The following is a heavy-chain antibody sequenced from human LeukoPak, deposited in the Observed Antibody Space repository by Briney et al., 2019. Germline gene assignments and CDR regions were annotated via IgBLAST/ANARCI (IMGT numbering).Heavy chain of an antibody. Sequence: PSQTLSLTCTVSGGSISSGGYYWSWIRQHPGKGLEWIGYIYYSGSTYYNPSLKGRVTISVDTSKNQFSLKLSSVTAADTAVYYCASGITVIAENYYYGMDVWGQGTTVTVSS. V-gene: IGHV4-31*03. CDR3: ASGITVIAENYYYGMDV. D-gene: IGHD4-11*01. CDR2: IYYSGST. J-gene: IGHJ6*02. CDR1: GGSISSGGYY.